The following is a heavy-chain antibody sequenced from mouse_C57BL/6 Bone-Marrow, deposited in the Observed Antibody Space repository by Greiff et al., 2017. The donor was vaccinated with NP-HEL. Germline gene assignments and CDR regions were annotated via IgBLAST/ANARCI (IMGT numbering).Heavy chain of an antibody. Sequence: VQLQQSGPELVKPGASVKISCKASGYSFTGYYMNWVKQSPEKSLEWIGEINPSTGGTTYNQKFKAKATLTVDKSSSTAYMQLKSLTSEDSAVYYCARDFFYGSRPHWYCDVWGTGTTVTVSS. CDR2: INPSTGGT. CDR1: GYSFTGYY. D-gene: IGHD1-1*01. V-gene: IGHV1-42*01. CDR3: ARDFFYGSRPHWYCDV. J-gene: IGHJ1*03.